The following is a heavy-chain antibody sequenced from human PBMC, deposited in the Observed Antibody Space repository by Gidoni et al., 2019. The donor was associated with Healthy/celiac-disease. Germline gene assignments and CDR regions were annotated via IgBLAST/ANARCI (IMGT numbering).Heavy chain of an antibody. V-gene: IGHV5-51*01. CDR2: IYPGDSDT. Sequence: EVQLVQSGAAVKKPGASLKISCKGSGYSFTSYWTGWVRQMPGKGLEWMGIIYPGDSDTRYSPSFQGQVTISADKSISTAYLQWSSLKASDTAMYYCARPFQPLVGATYDAFDIWGQGTMVTVSS. J-gene: IGHJ3*02. CDR1: GYSFTSYW. D-gene: IGHD1-26*01. CDR3: ARPFQPLVGATYDAFDI.